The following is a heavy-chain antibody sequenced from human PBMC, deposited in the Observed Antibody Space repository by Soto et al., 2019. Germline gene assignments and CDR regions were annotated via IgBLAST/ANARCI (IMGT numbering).Heavy chain of an antibody. J-gene: IGHJ4*02. V-gene: IGHV4-34*01. CDR1: FGSFSCYY. CDR3: ASDANGYKYGSYFDY. D-gene: IGHD5-18*01. CDR2: INYSGST. Sequence: SWTLSLTCTVSFGSFSCYYWSWIRQPPGNGLECIGEINYSGSTSYNPSLKTRVTVSVDSSKNQFSLNLNSVSAAATAIYFCASDANGYKYGSYFDYWGQGALVTVSS.